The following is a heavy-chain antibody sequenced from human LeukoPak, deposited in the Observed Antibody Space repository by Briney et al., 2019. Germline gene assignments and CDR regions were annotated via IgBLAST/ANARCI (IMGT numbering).Heavy chain of an antibody. Sequence: PSETLSLTCTVSGGSTSSYYWSWIRQPAGKGLEWIGYIYYSGSTDYNPSLNSRVTISVDTSKNQLSLKLSSVTAADTAVYYCARYSSGWYVDYWGQGTLVTVSS. D-gene: IGHD6-19*01. J-gene: IGHJ4*02. CDR1: GGSTSSYY. CDR2: IYYSGST. CDR3: ARYSSGWYVDY. V-gene: IGHV4-59*01.